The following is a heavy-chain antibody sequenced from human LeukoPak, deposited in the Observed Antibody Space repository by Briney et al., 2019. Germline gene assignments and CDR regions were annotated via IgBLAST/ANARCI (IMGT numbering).Heavy chain of an antibody. V-gene: IGHV1-69*05. CDR1: GYTFTSYA. J-gene: IGHJ4*02. D-gene: IGHD3-22*01. CDR3: ARDIGFGSGSFDY. CDR2: IIPIFGTA. Sequence: GASVKVSCKASGYTFTSYAISWVRQAPGQGLEWMGRIIPIFGTANYAQKFQDRVTITTDESTSTAYMELSSLRSEDTAVYYCARDIGFGSGSFDYWGQGTLVTVSS.